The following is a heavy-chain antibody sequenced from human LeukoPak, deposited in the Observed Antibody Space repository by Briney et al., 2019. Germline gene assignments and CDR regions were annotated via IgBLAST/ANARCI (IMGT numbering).Heavy chain of an antibody. V-gene: IGHV4-59*01. CDR1: GGSISSYY. CDR3: ARGSNRRFDP. Sequence: PSETLSLTCTVSGGSISSYYWSWIRQPPGKGLEWIGYIYYSGSTNYNPSLKSRVTISVDTSKNQFSLKLSSVTAADTAVYYCARGSNRRFDPWGQGTLVTVSS. J-gene: IGHJ5*02. CDR2: IYYSGST. D-gene: IGHD2/OR15-2a*01.